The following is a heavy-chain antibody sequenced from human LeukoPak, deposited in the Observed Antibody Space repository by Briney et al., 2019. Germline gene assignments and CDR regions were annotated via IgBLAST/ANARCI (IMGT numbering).Heavy chain of an antibody. CDR1: GFTSSSYA. V-gene: IGHV3-23*01. CDR3: ARRQRGGWFDP. Sequence: GGSLRLSCAASGFTSSSYAMSWVRQAPGKGLEWVSAISGSGGSTYYADSVKGRFTISRDNSKNTLYLQMNSLRAEDTAVCYCARRQRGGWFDPWGQGTLVTVSS. J-gene: IGHJ5*02. D-gene: IGHD3-10*01. CDR2: ISGSGGST.